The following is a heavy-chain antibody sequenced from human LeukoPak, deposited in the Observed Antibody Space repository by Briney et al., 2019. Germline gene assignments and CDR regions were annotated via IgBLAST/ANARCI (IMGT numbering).Heavy chain of an antibody. CDR2: INHSGST. CDR1: GGSFSDYY. Sequence: PSETLSLTCAIYGGSFSDYYWSWIRQPPGKGLEWIGEINHSGSTNYNPSLKSRVTISVDTSKNQFSLKLSSVTAADTAVYYCARGRKNFFDYWGQGTLVTVSS. V-gene: IGHV4-34*01. D-gene: IGHD1-14*01. CDR3: ARGRKNFFDY. J-gene: IGHJ4*02.